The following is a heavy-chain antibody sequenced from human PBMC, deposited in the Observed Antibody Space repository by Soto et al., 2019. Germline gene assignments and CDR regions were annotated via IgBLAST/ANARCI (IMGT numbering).Heavy chain of an antibody. CDR1: GGTFSSYA. V-gene: IGHV1-69*13. Sequence: SVKVSCKASGGTFSSYAISWVRQAPGQGLEWMGGIIPIFGTANYAQKFQGRVTITADESTSTAYMELSSLRSEDTAVYYCARDYYDSSTTLIYYYGMDVWGQGTTVTVSS. D-gene: IGHD3-22*01. CDR3: ARDYYDSSTTLIYYYGMDV. CDR2: IIPIFGTA. J-gene: IGHJ6*02.